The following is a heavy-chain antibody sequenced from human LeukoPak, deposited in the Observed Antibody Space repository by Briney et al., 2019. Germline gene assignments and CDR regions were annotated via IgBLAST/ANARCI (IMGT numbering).Heavy chain of an antibody. Sequence: GGSLRLSCAASGFTFSTYDMHWVRQAPGKGLEWVAVISNDGRNKDYADSVKGRFTISRDNSKNTLYVQMNSLRAEDTAVYYCVIVRDCSSSSCYNAFDIWGQGTMVTVSS. CDR1: GFTFSTYD. V-gene: IGHV3-30*01. J-gene: IGHJ3*02. CDR2: ISNDGRNK. CDR3: VIVRDCSSSSCYNAFDI. D-gene: IGHD2-2*01.